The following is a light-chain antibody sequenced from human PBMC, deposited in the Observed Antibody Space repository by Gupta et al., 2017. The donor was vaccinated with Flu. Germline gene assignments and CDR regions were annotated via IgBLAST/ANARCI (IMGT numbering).Light chain of an antibody. CDR1: TGAVTSGHY. V-gene: IGLV7-46*01. CDR2: DTN. Sequence: QAVVTPESSLTVSPGGTVTPTHDSSTGAVTSGHYPFLLQQKPGQAPRTLIYDTNSKPAGTPARFSGSLRGGKAALTLSGAQPEDEAEYYCLRFYGDSRQVFGGGTELTVL. J-gene: IGLJ3*02. CDR3: LRFYGDSRQV.